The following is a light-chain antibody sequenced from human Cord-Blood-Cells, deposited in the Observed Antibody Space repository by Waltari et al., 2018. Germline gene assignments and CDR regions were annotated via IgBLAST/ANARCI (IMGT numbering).Light chain of an antibody. CDR1: QDISNH. Sequence: DIQMTQSPSPLSASVGDRVTITCQASQDISNHLNWYQQKPWKAPKLLIYDSSNLETGVPSRFSGSGSGTDFTFTISSLQPEDIATYYCQQYDNLPFTFGPGTKVDIK. V-gene: IGKV1-33*01. J-gene: IGKJ3*01. CDR3: QQYDNLPFT. CDR2: DSS.